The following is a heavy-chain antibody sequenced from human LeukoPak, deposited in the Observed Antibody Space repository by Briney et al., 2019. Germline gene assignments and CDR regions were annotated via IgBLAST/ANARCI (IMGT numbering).Heavy chain of an antibody. J-gene: IGHJ6*03. D-gene: IGHD3-3*01. Sequence: SETLSLTCTVSGGSISSSSYYWGWIRQPPGKGLEWIGSIYYSGSTYYNPSLKSRVTISVDTSKNQFSLKLSSVTAADTAVYYCARVGGGETYYDFWSGYHNPYYYYYMDVWGKGTTVTVSS. V-gene: IGHV4-39*01. CDR2: IYYSGST. CDR3: ARVGGGETYYDFWSGYHNPYYYYYMDV. CDR1: GGSISSSSYY.